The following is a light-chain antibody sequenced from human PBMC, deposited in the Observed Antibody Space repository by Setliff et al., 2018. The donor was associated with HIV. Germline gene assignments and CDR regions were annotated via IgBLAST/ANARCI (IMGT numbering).Light chain of an antibody. Sequence: QSALTQPRSVSGSPGQSVTISCTGTSSDVGNYNYVSWYQQHPGKAPKLMIYDVSKRPSGVPDRFSGSKSGNTASLTISGLQAEDEADYYCCSYAGSYTLGVFGTGTKVTV. J-gene: IGLJ1*01. CDR1: SSDVGNYNY. CDR3: CSYAGSYTLGV. V-gene: IGLV2-11*01. CDR2: DVS.